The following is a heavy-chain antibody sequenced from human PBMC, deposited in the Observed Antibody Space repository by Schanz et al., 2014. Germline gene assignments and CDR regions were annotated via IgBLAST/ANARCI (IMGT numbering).Heavy chain of an antibody. D-gene: IGHD2-15*01. CDR2: ITTGGNT. J-gene: IGHJ5*01. V-gene: IGHV3-23*04. Sequence: EVQLVESGGGVVQPGRSLRLSCTGSRFTISRNPIHWVRQAPGKGLERVSSITTGGNTYYRDSVKGRFIVSRDNSKNTLYLEMNRLRVDDTAVYYCSKDKQGSRSDDSWGQGTLVTVSS. CDR3: SKDKQGSRSDDS. CDR1: RFTISRNP.